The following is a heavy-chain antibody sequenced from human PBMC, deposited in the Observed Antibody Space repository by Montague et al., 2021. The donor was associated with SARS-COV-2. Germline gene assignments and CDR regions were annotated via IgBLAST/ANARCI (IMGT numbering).Heavy chain of an antibody. V-gene: IGHV4-59*01. J-gene: IGHJ5*02. CDR3: ARSRFVVVPAAMSFGHSYFDP. CDR2: AYHNGRT. Sequence: ETLSLTCSVSGGSIGTNYWSWIRQPPGGGLDWIGYAYHNGRTNYNPSLRGRVTMSLDTSKNQFSLNVTSVTAADMAVYHCARSRFVVVPAAMSFGHSYFDPWGQGRLVTVSS. D-gene: IGHD2-2*01. CDR1: GGSIGTNY.